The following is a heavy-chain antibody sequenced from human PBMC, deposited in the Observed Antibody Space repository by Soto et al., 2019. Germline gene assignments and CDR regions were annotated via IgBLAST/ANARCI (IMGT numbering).Heavy chain of an antibody. CDR1: GGTFSSYA. J-gene: IGHJ6*02. V-gene: IGHV1-69*13. CDR3: ASSLRHYDFWSGYLQGMDV. D-gene: IGHD3-3*01. Sequence: SVKVSCKASGGTFSSYAISWVRQAPGQGLEWMGGIIPIFGTANYAQKFQGRVTITADESTSTAYMELSSLRSEDTAVYYCASSLRHYDFWSGYLQGMDVWGQGTTVTVSS. CDR2: IIPIFGTA.